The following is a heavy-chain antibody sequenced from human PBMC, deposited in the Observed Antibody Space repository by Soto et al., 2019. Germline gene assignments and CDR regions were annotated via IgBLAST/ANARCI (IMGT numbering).Heavy chain of an antibody. V-gene: IGHV1-8*01. CDR2: MNPNSGNT. Sequence: ASVKVSCKASGYTFTSSDINWVRQATGQGLEWMGWMNPNSGNTGYAQKFQGRVTMTRNTSISTAYMELSSLRSEDTAVYYCARGTAMVTRYYYYYYMDVWGKGTTVTVSS. CDR3: ARGTAMVTRYYYYYYMDV. D-gene: IGHD5-18*01. J-gene: IGHJ6*03. CDR1: GYTFTSSD.